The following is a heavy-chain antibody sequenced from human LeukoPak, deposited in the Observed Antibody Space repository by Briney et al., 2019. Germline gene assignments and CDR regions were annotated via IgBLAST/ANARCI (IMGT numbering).Heavy chain of an antibody. J-gene: IGHJ5*02. CDR1: GYTSTGYY. CDR2: ISAYNGNT. CDR3: ARVDYDFWSGYHNWFDP. V-gene: IGHV1-18*04. Sequence: ASVKVSCKASGYTSTGYYMHWVRQAPGQGLEWMGWISAYNGNTNYAQKLQGRVTMTTDTSTSTAYMELRSLRSDDTAVYYCARVDYDFWSGYHNWFDPWGQGTLVTVSS. D-gene: IGHD3-3*01.